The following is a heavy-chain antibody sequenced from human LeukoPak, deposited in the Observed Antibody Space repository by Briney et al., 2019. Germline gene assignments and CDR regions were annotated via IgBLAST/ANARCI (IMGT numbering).Heavy chain of an antibody. Sequence: GGSLRLSCAASGFTFSSYSMNWVRQAPGQGLEWVSYISSSSSTIYYADSVKGRFTISRDNAKNSPYLQMNSLRAEDTAVYYCARMAGGWYWGQGTLVTVSS. D-gene: IGHD3-10*01. V-gene: IGHV3-48*01. J-gene: IGHJ4*02. CDR2: ISSSSSTI. CDR3: ARMAGGWY. CDR1: GFTFSSYS.